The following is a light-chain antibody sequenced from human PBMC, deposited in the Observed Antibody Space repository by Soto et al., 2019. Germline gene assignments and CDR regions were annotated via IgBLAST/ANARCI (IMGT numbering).Light chain of an antibody. CDR3: QQYDSSPLT. V-gene: IGKV3-20*01. Sequence: EIGLTQSPGTLSLSPGERATLSCRASQSVGSSYLAWYQQRPGQAPRLLIYGASSRATGIPGRFGGSGSGTDFTLTISRLEPEDFAVYYCQQYDSSPLTFGGGTKVDIK. J-gene: IGKJ4*01. CDR1: QSVGSSY. CDR2: GAS.